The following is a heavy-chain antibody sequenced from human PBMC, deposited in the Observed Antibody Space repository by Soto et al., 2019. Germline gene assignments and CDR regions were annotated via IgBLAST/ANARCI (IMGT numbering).Heavy chain of an antibody. J-gene: IGHJ6*02. CDR3: ARVWCCSGGSCYCYYYGMDV. V-gene: IGHV1-69*14. Sequence: QVQLVQSGAEVKKPGSSVKVSCKASGGTFSSYAISWVRQAPGQGLEWMGGIIPIFGTANYAQKFQGRVTITAEKATSTAYMERSRLRSEDTAVYYCARVWCCSGGSCYCYYYGMDVWGQGTTFTVSS. CDR1: GGTFSSYA. CDR2: IIPIFGTA. D-gene: IGHD2-15*01.